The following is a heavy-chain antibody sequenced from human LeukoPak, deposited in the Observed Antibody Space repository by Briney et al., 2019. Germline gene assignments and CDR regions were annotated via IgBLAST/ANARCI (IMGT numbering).Heavy chain of an antibody. D-gene: IGHD3-10*01. CDR1: GGSISSGGYS. Sequence: SQTLSLTCAVSGGSISSGGYSWSWIRQPPGKGLEWIGYIYHSGSTYYNPSLKSRVTISVDRSKNQFSLKLSSVTAADTAVYYCVRDGSGSYYASSGAFDIWGQGTMVTVSS. CDR3: VRDGSGSYYASSGAFDI. V-gene: IGHV4-30-2*01. J-gene: IGHJ3*02. CDR2: IYHSGST.